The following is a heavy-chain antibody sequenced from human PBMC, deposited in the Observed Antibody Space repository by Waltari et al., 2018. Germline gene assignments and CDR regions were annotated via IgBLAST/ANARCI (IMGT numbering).Heavy chain of an antibody. CDR1: GYSISSGYY. D-gene: IGHD3-22*01. Sequence: QVQLQESGPGLVKPSATLSLTCPVSGYSISSGYYWGWIRQPPGKGLEWIGSIYHSGNTYYNPSLKSRVTISVDTSKNQFSLKLSSVTAADTAVYYCARNTYYYDSSGYLGWFYWGQGTLVTVSS. CDR3: ARNTYYYDSSGYLGWFY. V-gene: IGHV4-38-2*01. CDR2: IYHSGNT. J-gene: IGHJ4*02.